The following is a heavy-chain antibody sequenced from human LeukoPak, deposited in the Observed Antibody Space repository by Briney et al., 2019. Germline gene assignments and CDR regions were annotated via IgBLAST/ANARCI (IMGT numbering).Heavy chain of an antibody. V-gene: IGHV4-39*07. J-gene: IGHJ3*02. D-gene: IGHD2-15*01. Sequence: SPSETLSLTCTVSGGSISSSSYYWGWIRQPPGKGLEWIGSIYYSGSTYYNPSLKSRVTISVDTSKNQFSLKLSSVTAADTAVYYCARERGDTSYAFDTWGQGTTVTVSS. CDR3: ARERGDTSYAFDT. CDR1: GGSISSSSYY. CDR2: IYYSGST.